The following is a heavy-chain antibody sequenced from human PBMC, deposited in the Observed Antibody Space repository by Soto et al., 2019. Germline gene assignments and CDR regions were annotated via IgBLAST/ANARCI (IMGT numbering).Heavy chain of an antibody. V-gene: IGHV6-1*01. CDR3: AREIEGMGGPYSSSWWLRFDP. Sequence: SQTLSLTCAISGDSVSSNSAAWNWIRQSPSRGLEWLGRTYYRSKWYNDYAVSVKSRITINPDTSKNQFSLQLNSVTPEDTAGYYCAREIEGMGGPYSSSWWLRFDPWGQGTLVTVSS. J-gene: IGHJ5*02. CDR2: TYYRSKWYN. D-gene: IGHD6-13*01. CDR1: GDSVSSNSAA.